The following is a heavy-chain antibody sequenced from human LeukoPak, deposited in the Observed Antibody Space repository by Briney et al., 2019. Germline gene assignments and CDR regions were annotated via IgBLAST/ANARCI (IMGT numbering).Heavy chain of an antibody. D-gene: IGHD2-2*02. J-gene: IGHJ4*02. V-gene: IGHV3-7*03. Sequence: GGSLRLSCAASGFTFGSHWMTWVRQAPGKGLEWVASIKQGGSEKYYVDSVKGRFTVSRDNAKNSVSLQMNSLRAEDTAVYYCAKDGHCSSTSCYIGGLDYWGQGTLVTVSS. CDR2: IKQGGSEK. CDR1: GFTFGSHW. CDR3: AKDGHCSSTSCYIGGLDY.